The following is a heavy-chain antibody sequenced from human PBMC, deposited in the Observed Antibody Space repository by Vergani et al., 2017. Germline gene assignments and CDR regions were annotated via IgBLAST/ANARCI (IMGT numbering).Heavy chain of an antibody. V-gene: IGHV4-61*02. CDR3: ATGAGPFDI. J-gene: IGHJ4*02. Sequence: QVQLQESGPGPVKPSQTLSLTCSVSGDPLTSDFFYWTWLRQPAGKGLEWIGRLCPSGSSNYKPSLKSRVTMSIDTSKNQFSLKLTSVTAADTAVYYCATGAGPFDIWGQGTLVTVSS. CDR1: GDPLTSDFFY. CDR2: LCPSGSS. D-gene: IGHD7-27*01.